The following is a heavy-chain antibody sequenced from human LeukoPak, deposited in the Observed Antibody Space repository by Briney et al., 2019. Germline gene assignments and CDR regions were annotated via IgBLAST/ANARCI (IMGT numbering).Heavy chain of an antibody. CDR3: ARRGEAMDPFDY. V-gene: IGHV5-51*01. Sequence: GESPQISSKASGYGFTSYWIGWVRPMPGKGLEWMGIIYPGDSDTRYSPSFQGQVTISADKSINTAYLQWSSLKASDTAIYYCARRGEAMDPFDYWGQGTLVTVSS. CDR1: GYGFTSYW. D-gene: IGHD5-18*01. CDR2: IYPGDSDT. J-gene: IGHJ4*02.